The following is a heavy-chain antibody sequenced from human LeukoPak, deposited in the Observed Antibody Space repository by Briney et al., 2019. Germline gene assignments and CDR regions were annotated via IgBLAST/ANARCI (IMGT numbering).Heavy chain of an antibody. CDR1: GLTFSSYW. CDR3: ARGSRTYYYDSSGYYYIPPYY. V-gene: IGHV3-7*01. D-gene: IGHD3-22*01. CDR2: IKQDGSEK. J-gene: IGHJ4*02. Sequence: GGSLRLSCAASGLTFSSYWMSWVRQAPGKGLEWVANIKQDGSEKYYVDSVKGRFTISRDNAKNSLYLQMNSLRAEDTAVYYCARGSRTYYYDSSGYYYIPPYYWGQGTLVTVSS.